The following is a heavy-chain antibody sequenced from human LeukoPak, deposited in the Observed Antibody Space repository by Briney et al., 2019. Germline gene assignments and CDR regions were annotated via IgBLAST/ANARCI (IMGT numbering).Heavy chain of an antibody. CDR1: GYTFTSYG. Sequence: GASVKVSCKASGYTFTSYGISWVRQAPGQGLEWMGIINPSGGSTSYAQKFQGRVTMTRDTSTSTVYMELSSLRSEDTAVYYCARLRREQQLPDYWGQGTLVTVSS. V-gene: IGHV1-46*01. J-gene: IGHJ4*02. CDR3: ARLRREQQLPDY. CDR2: INPSGGST. D-gene: IGHD6-13*01.